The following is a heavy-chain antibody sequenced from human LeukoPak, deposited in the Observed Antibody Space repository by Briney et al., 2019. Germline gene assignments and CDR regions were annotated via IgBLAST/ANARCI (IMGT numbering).Heavy chain of an antibody. CDR2: VYYTGST. CDR1: GGSISSYY. D-gene: IGHD4-17*01. CDR3: ARDSSTVTTRHFDY. V-gene: IGHV4-59*01. Sequence: SSETLSLTCTVSGGSISSYYWSWIRQPPGKGLECIGYVYYTGSTYYNPSLKSRVTISVDSSKNQFSLKLNSVTAADTAVYYCARDSSTVTTRHFDYWGQGTLVTVSS. J-gene: IGHJ4*02.